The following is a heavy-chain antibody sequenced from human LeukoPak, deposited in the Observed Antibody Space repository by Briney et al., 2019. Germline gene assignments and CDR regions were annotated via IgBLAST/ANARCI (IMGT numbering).Heavy chain of an antibody. V-gene: IGHV3-30-3*01. CDR3: ARDKYYDSSGEAFDI. Sequence: PGRSLRLSCAASGFTFSSYAMHWVRQAPGEGLEWVAVISYDGSNKYYADSVKGRFTISRDNSKNTLYLQMNSLRAEDTAVYYCARDKYYDSSGEAFDIWGQGTMVTVSS. D-gene: IGHD3-22*01. CDR2: ISYDGSNK. J-gene: IGHJ3*02. CDR1: GFTFSSYA.